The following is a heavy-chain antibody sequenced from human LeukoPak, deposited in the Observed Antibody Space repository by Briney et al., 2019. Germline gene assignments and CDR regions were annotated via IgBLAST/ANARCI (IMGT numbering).Heavy chain of an antibody. CDR1: GFTFDDYA. J-gene: IGHJ5*02. D-gene: IGHD5-18*01. V-gene: IGHV3-9*01. CDR2: ISWNSGSI. CDR3: AKDKGYGYYNWFDP. Sequence: GRSLRLSCAASGFTFDDYAMHWVRPAPGKGLEWVSGISWNSGSIGYADSVKGRFTISRDNAKNSLYLQMNSLRAEDTALYYCAKDKGYGYYNWFDPWGQGTLVTVSS.